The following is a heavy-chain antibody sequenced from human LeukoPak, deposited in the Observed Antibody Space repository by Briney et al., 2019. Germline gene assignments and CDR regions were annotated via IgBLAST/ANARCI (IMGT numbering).Heavy chain of an antibody. CDR1: GYTFTGYY. J-gene: IGHJ4*02. D-gene: IGHD6-19*01. CDR3: ARDPKPPGYSSGWDGSGFDY. V-gene: IGHV1-2*02. CDR2: INPNSGGT. Sequence: ASVKVSCKASGYTFTGYYMHWVRQAPGQGLEWMGWINPNSGGTNYAQKFQGRVTMTRDTSISTAYMELSRLRSDTTAVSYCARDPKPPGYSSGWDGSGFDYWGQGTLVTVSS.